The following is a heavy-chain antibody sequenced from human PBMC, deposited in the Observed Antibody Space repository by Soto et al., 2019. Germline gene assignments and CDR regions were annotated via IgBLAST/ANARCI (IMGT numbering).Heavy chain of an antibody. CDR2: ISYDGSNK. Sequence: PGGSLRLSCAASGFTFSSYAMHWVRQAPGKGLEWVAVISYDGSNKYYADSVKGRFTISRDNSKNTLYLQMNSLRAEDTAVYYCAREPQYSSACFDYWGQGTLVTVSS. CDR3: AREPQYSSACFDY. J-gene: IGHJ4*02. V-gene: IGHV3-30-3*01. D-gene: IGHD6-25*01. CDR1: GFTFSSYA.